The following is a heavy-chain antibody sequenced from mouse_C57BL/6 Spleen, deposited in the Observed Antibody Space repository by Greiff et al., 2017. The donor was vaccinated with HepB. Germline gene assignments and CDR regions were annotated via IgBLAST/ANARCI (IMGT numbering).Heavy chain of an antibody. J-gene: IGHJ4*01. Sequence: EVQLQQSGAELVKPGASVKLSCTASGFNIKAYYMHWVKQRTEQGLEWIGRIDPEAGATKYAPKFKGKATITTDPSSNTAYLTLSSLTSADTAVYYCARRNYYCSSYDAMDYWGQGTSVTVAS. V-gene: IGHV14-2*01. CDR1: GFNIKAYY. D-gene: IGHD1-1*01. CDR2: IDPEAGAT. CDR3: ARRNYYCSSYDAMDY.